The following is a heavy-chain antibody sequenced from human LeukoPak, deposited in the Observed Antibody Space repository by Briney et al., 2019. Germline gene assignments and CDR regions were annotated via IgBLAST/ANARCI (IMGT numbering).Heavy chain of an antibody. Sequence: ASVKVSCKASGYTFTSYGISWVRQAPGQGLEWMGWISTYNGNTNYAQKLQGRVTMTTDTSTSTAYMELRSLRSDDTAVYYCARDRIWYYDILTGYYAAGPPDDYWGQGTLVTVSS. CDR3: ARDRIWYYDILTGYYAAGPPDDY. V-gene: IGHV1-18*01. CDR1: GYTFTSYG. D-gene: IGHD3-9*01. J-gene: IGHJ4*02. CDR2: ISTYNGNT.